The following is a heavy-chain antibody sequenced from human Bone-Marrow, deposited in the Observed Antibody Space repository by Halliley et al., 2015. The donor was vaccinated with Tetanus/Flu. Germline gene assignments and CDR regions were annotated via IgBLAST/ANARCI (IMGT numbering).Heavy chain of an antibody. V-gene: IGHV4-59*01. CDR2: FSHNRGT. Sequence: TLSLTCTVSGRSITSYYWSWIRQPPGKGLEWIGYFSHNRGTTYNPSLKIRVPISVDPSKNQFSLKVTSVTAADTAVYFCAGGPLGGDYRGHGPLVAVSS. J-gene: IGHJ4*01. CDR1: GRSITSYY. CDR3: AGGPLGGDY. D-gene: IGHD3-16*01.